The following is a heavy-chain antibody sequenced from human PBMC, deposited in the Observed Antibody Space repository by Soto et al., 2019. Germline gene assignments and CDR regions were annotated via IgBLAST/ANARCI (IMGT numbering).Heavy chain of an antibody. Sequence: ASVKVSCKASGGTFSRYAISWVRQAPGQGLEWMGWISAYNGNTNYAQNLQGRVTMSTDTSTSTAYMELRSLRSDDTAVYYCARNKSRLYFDYWGKGALVTVPS. D-gene: IGHD6-25*01. V-gene: IGHV1-18*01. CDR3: ARNKSRLYFDY. CDR2: ISAYNGNT. CDR1: GGTFSRYA. J-gene: IGHJ4*02.